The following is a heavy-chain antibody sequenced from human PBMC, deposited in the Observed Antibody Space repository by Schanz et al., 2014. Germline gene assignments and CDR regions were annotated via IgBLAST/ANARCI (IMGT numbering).Heavy chain of an antibody. J-gene: IGHJ6*03. CDR2: ISSGGGST. V-gene: IGHV3-23*04. Sequence: EVQLVESGGGLVKPGGFLRLSCAASGFTFSSYAMSWVRQAPGKGLEWVSAISSGGGSTYYADSVKGRFTISRDNSKNTLYLQMKSLRAEDTAVYYCARVKYCTITRCYRTETEGIYYMDVWGKGTTVTVSS. CDR1: GFTFSSYA. CDR3: ARVKYCTITRCYRTETEGIYYMDV. D-gene: IGHD2-2*01.